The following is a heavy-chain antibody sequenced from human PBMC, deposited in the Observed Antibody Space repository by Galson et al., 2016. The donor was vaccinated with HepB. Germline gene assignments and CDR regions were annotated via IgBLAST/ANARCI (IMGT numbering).Heavy chain of an antibody. CDR3: ARISSGWYDREWGWFDP. V-gene: IGHV2-26*01. CDR1: GFSLSNARMG. Sequence: PALVKPTQTPTLTCTVSGFSLSNARMGVSWIRQPPGKALEWLSHIFSNDEKSYSTSLKSRLTISKDTFKSQVVLTMTDMDPVDTATYYCARISSGWYDREWGWFDPWGQGTLVTVSS. D-gene: IGHD6-19*01. CDR2: IFSNDEK. J-gene: IGHJ5*02.